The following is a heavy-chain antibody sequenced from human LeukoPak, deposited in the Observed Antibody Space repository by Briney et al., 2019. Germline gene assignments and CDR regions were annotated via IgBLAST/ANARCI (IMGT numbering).Heavy chain of an antibody. Sequence: SETLSLTCTVSGGSISTYFWSWIRQPAGKGLEWIGRIYTSETTNYNPSLKSRVSMSVDTSKNQFSLKLSSVTAADTAVYYCARGVYIAAAQYGFWGQGTLVTVSS. CDR3: ARGVYIAAAQYGF. CDR1: GGSISTYF. V-gene: IGHV4-4*07. J-gene: IGHJ4*02. CDR2: IYTSETT. D-gene: IGHD6-13*01.